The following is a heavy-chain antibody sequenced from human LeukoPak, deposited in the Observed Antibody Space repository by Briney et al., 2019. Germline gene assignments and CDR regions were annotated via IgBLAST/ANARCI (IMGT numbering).Heavy chain of an antibody. CDR1: GFPFSSYW. CDR3: AKGGYDILTGYYPPREVDY. V-gene: IGHV3-7*03. Sequence: PGGSLRLSCVASGFPFSSYWMTWVRQAPGKGLEWVANIKQDGSKKSYVDSVKGRFTISRDNAKNSLYLQMNSLRAEDTAVYYCAKGGYDILTGYYPPREVDYWGQGTLVTVSS. CDR2: IKQDGSKK. D-gene: IGHD3-9*01. J-gene: IGHJ4*02.